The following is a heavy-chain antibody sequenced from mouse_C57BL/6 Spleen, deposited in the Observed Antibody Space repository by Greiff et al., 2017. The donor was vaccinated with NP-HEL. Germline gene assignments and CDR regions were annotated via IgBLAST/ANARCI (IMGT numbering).Heavy chain of an antibody. CDR2: IYPGGGYT. V-gene: IGHV1-63*01. Sequence: VQLQQSGAELVRPGTSVKMSCKASGYTFTNYWIGWAKQRPGHGLEWIGDIYPGGGYTNYNEKFKGKATLTADKSSSTAYMQFSSLTSEDSAIYYCARKGSNYHYLDYWGKGTTLTVSS. CDR3: ARKGSNYHYLDY. D-gene: IGHD2-5*01. CDR1: GYTFTNYW. J-gene: IGHJ2*01.